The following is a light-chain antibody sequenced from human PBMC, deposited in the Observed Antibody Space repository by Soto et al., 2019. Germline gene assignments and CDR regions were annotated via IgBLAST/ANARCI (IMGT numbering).Light chain of an antibody. V-gene: IGLV4-69*01. Sequence: QLVLTQSPSASASLGASVKLTCTLSSGHSNYAIAWHQQLPEKGPRYLMKVNSDGSHSKGDGIPDRFSGSSSGAERYLTIYSLQSEDEADYYCQTWDTGIVLFGGGTKLTVL. CDR1: SGHSNYA. CDR2: VNSDGSH. CDR3: QTWDTGIVL. J-gene: IGLJ2*01.